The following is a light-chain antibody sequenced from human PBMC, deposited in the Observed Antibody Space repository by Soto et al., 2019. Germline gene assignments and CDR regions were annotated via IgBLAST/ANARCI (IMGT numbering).Light chain of an antibody. V-gene: IGKV3-15*01. CDR1: QSVSNN. J-gene: IGKJ4*01. Sequence: EIVMTQSPATLSVSPGERATLSCGASQSVSNNLAWYQQKPGQAPRLLIYVASARATGSPARFSGSGSGTEFTLTISSLQSEDFAVYYCQQYNNWPLTFGGGTNVEIK. CDR3: QQYNNWPLT. CDR2: VAS.